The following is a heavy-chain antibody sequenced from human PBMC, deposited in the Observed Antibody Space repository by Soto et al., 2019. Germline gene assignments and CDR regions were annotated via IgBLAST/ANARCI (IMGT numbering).Heavy chain of an antibody. CDR1: GGSISSGGYS. CDR3: ARASNKRGYSYGPDY. V-gene: IGHV4-30-2*01. Sequence: SETLSLTCAVSGGSISSGGYSWSWNRQPPGKGPEWIGYIYHSGSSYYNPSLKSRVTISVDRSKNQFSLKLSSVTAADTAVYYCARASNKRGYSYGPDYWGQRPLVTVSS. J-gene: IGHJ4*02. D-gene: IGHD5-18*01. CDR2: IYHSGSS.